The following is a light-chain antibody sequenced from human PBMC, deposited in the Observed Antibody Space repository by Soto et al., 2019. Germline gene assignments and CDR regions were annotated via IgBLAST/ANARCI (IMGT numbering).Light chain of an antibody. V-gene: IGLV2-8*01. CDR2: GVS. J-gene: IGLJ1*01. Sequence: QSVLTQPPSASGSPGQSVTISCTGTNSDIGNYDYVSWYQQHPGKAPKLMIYGVSKRPSGVPDRFSGSKSGNTASLTVSGLQAEDEADYFCSSYAGSNSYVFGTGTKVTVL. CDR1: NSDIGNYDY. CDR3: SSYAGSNSYV.